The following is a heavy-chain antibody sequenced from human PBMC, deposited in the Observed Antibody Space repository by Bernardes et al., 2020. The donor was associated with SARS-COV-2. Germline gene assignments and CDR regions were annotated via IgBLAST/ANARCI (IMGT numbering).Heavy chain of an antibody. V-gene: IGHV3-7*01. Sequence: VGSLRLSCTASGFSLSKNCMAWVRQTPGKGLEWVANMNLDGSEKDYVDSVRGRFTISRDIAKNSLYLQMNSLRAEDTGVYYCAKSRVNTGFFYGLGVWGQGTTVTVSS. J-gene: IGHJ6*02. CDR3: AKSRVNTGFFYGLGV. D-gene: IGHD2-21*01. CDR1: GFSLSKNC. CDR2: MNLDGSEK.